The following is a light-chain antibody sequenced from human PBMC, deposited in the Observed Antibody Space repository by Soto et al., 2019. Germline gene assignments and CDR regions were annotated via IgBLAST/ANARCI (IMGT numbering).Light chain of an antibody. V-gene: IGKV1-39*01. Sequence: DIQMTQSPSSLSASVGDRVTIAGRASQTVSKFVNWYQQMPGKVPTLLIFTTSTLHSGVPSRFSGSGSGTKFTLAFARLQPDDFETYYCQQHYTYTWTFGQGTKVDI. CDR2: TTS. CDR1: QTVSKF. J-gene: IGKJ1*01. CDR3: QQHYTYTWT.